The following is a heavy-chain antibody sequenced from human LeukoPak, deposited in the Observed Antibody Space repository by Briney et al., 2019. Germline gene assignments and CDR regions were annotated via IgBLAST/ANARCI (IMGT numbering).Heavy chain of an antibody. D-gene: IGHD2-2*01. V-gene: IGHV3-23*01. CDR1: GFTFSSYA. J-gene: IGHJ4*02. CDR3: ATKYCSSTSCSQTIFFDY. CDR2: ISGSGGTT. Sequence: GGSLRLSCAASGFTFSSYAVSWVRQPPGKGLEWVSAISGSGGTTYYADSVKGRFTISRDNSKNTLYLQMNSLRAEDTAVYYCATKYCSSTSCSQTIFFDYWGQGTLVTVSS.